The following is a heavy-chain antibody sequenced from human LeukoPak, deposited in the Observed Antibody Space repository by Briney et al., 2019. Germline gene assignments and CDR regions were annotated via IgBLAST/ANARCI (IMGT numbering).Heavy chain of an antibody. V-gene: IGHV3-9*01. D-gene: IGHD3-10*01. Sequence: TGGSLRLSCTASGFTFDSYAMSWVRHAPGKGLEGVSGISWSSGSIDYADSVKGRFTISRDNAKNSLYLQMNSLRAEDTALYYCAKVAIKSFISAFDIWGQGTMVTVSS. CDR1: GFTFDSYA. CDR3: AKVAIKSFISAFDI. CDR2: ISWSSGSI. J-gene: IGHJ3*02.